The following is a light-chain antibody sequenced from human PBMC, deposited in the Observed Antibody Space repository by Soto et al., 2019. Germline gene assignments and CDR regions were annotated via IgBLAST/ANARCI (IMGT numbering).Light chain of an antibody. CDR2: AAS. V-gene: IGKV3-20*01. CDR3: KQYGSSPWT. J-gene: IGKJ1*01. Sequence: EIVLTQSPGTLSLSPGERATLSCRASQSVRNNYLAWYQQKPGQAPRLLIYAASGRATGIPDRFSGSGSGTDFTLNISRLESEDFSVYQCKQYGSSPWTFGQGTKVEIK. CDR1: QSVRNNY.